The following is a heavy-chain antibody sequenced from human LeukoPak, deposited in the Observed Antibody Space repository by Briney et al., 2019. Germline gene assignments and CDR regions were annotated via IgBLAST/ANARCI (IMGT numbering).Heavy chain of an antibody. J-gene: IGHJ4*02. CDR2: INPNSGGT. Sequence: ASVKVSCKASGYTFTGYYMHWVRQAPGQGFEWMGWINPNSGGTNYAQKFQGRVTMTRDTSISTAYMELSRLRSDDTAVYYCARVRKEWLVETAFDYWGQGTLVTVSS. D-gene: IGHD6-19*01. CDR3: ARVRKEWLVETAFDY. CDR1: GYTFTGYY. V-gene: IGHV1-2*02.